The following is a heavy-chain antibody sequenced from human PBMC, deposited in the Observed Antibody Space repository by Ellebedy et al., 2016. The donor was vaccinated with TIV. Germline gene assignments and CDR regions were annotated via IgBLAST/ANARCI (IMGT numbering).Heavy chain of an antibody. CDR2: ISGSGGNT. CDR3: ARTYYYDSSGYYLAY. CDR1: GLTFSSHA. Sequence: PGGSLRLSCAASGLTFSSHAMSWVRQAPGKGLEWVSSISGSGGNTYYADSVKGRFTISRDNSKDTLYLQMNSLRAEDTAVYYCARTYYYDSSGYYLAYWGQGTLVTVSS. J-gene: IGHJ4*02. V-gene: IGHV3-23*01. D-gene: IGHD3-22*01.